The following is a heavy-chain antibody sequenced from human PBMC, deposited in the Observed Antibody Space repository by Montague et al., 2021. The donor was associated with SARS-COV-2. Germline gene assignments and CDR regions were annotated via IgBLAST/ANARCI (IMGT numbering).Heavy chain of an antibody. CDR1: GDSVARNRRG. J-gene: IGHJ3*02. V-gene: IGHV6-1*01. CDR2: TYYGSSWNT. D-gene: IGHD1-7*01. Sequence: CAISGDSVARNRRGSKWIRRAPSSGLECLGRTYYGSSWNTDYAVSVKSRITISPDTSKNQFSLHLNSVTPEDTAVYYCARGWNYAFDIWSQGTMVTVSS. CDR3: ARGWNYAFDI.